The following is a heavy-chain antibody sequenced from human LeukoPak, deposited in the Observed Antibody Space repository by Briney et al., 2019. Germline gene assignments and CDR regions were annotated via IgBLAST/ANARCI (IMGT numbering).Heavy chain of an antibody. CDR3: ARGFYDISGYFGCYFDY. Sequence: SETLSLTCTVAGYSISSGDYWGWIRQPPGKGLEGIGSFYHSGTTYYNPSLKSRVTISVDTSKNQFSLKLTSVTAADTAVYFCARGFYDISGYFGCYFDYWGQGTLVAVSS. CDR1: GYSISSGDY. V-gene: IGHV4-38-2*02. D-gene: IGHD3-22*01. J-gene: IGHJ4*02. CDR2: FYHSGTT.